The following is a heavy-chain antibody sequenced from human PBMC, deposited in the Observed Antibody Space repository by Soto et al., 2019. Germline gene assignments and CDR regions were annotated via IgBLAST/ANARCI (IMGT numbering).Heavy chain of an antibody. CDR3: ARTYVTDMVVLPAAKDYMDV. V-gene: IGHV4-39*01. Sequence: SDTLSLTCTVPSFSISSSSYYWGWIRQPPGKGLEWIGSIYYSGSTYYNPSLKSRVTISVDTSKNQFSLKLSSVTAADTAVYYCARTYVTDMVVLPAAKDYMDVWGKGTTVT. D-gene: IGHD2-2*01. J-gene: IGHJ6*03. CDR2: IYYSGST. CDR1: SFSISSSSYY.